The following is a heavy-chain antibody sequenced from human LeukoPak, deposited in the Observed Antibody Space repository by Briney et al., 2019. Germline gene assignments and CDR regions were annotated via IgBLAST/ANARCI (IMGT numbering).Heavy chain of an antibody. D-gene: IGHD1-7*01. CDR3: ARDHGITGTLVS. CDR2: IYHSGTT. Sequence: PSETLSLTCTVSGGPISFFYWSWIRQPPGKGLEWIGYIYHSGTTNYNPSLKSRVTISIDPSKTQFSLNLNSVTAADTAVYYCARDHGITGTLVSWGQGTLVTVSS. J-gene: IGHJ4*02. V-gene: IGHV4-59*01. CDR1: GGPISFFY.